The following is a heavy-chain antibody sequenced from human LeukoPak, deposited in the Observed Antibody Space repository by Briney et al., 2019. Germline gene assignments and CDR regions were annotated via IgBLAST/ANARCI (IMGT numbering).Heavy chain of an antibody. V-gene: IGHV2-70*01. J-gene: IGHJ4*02. CDR3: ARIHGDDYNYFLIDY. CDR1: GFSLSTSGMC. CDR2: SGLDDDK. D-gene: IGHD5-24*01. Sequence: SGPALVKSTQTLTLTCTVSGFSLSTSGMCVSWIRQSPGKALEWLALSGLDDDKSSTTSLKTRLTISTDTSKNPVVLTMPNMDTVDTATYYCARIHGDDYNYFLIDYWGQGTLVTVSS.